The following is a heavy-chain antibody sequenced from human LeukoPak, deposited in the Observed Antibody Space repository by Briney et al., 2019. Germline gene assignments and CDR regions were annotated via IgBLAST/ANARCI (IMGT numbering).Heavy chain of an antibody. CDR2: IYYSGTP. CDR3: ARLEYGDYVAY. D-gene: IGHD4-17*01. Sequence: PSETLSLTCTVSGGSIINYYWTWIRQPPGKTLQWIGYIYYSGTPQYNPSLKSRVTISLDRSKNQFSLNLISVTAADTAVYFCARLEYGDYVAYWGQGTLVTVSS. CDR1: GGSIINYY. V-gene: IGHV4-59*08. J-gene: IGHJ4*02.